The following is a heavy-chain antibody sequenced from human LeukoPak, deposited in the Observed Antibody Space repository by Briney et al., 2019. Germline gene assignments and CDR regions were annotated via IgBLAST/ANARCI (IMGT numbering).Heavy chain of an antibody. V-gene: IGHV3-30*18. CDR2: ISYDGSNK. D-gene: IGHD3-10*01. J-gene: IGHJ4*02. Sequence: GRSLRLSCAASGFTFSSYGMHWVRQAPGKGLEWVAVISYDGSNKYYADSVKGRFTISRDSSKNTLYLQMNSLRAEDTAVYYCAKDRAIWFGELSYYFDYWGQGALVTVSS. CDR1: GFTFSSYG. CDR3: AKDRAIWFGELSYYFDY.